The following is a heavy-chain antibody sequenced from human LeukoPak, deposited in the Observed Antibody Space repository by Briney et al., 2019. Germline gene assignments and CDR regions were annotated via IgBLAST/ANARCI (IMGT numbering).Heavy chain of an antibody. CDR1: GFTFSSYG. CDR2: IRYDGSNK. V-gene: IGHV3-30*02. CDR3: AKYGLSTRGYYFDY. D-gene: IGHD4-11*01. Sequence: GGSLRLSCAASGFTFSSYGMHWVRQAPGKGLEWVAFIRYDGSNKYYADSVKGRFTISRDNSKNTLYLQMNSLRAEDTAVYYCAKYGLSTRGYYFDYWGQGTLVTVSS. J-gene: IGHJ4*02.